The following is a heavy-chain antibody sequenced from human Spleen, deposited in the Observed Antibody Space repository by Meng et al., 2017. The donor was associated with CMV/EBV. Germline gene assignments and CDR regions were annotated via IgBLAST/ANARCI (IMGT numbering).Heavy chain of an antibody. CDR2: IYNSGST. CDR3: AKDDVRYAWFDP. D-gene: IGHD3-10*02. CDR1: GGSRNSGDYY. Sequence: TVSGGSRNSGDYYWSWIRQHPGKGLEWIGYIYNSGSTYYNPSLKSRVTISVDTSKNQFSLKLSSVTAADTAVYYCAKDDVRYAWFDPWGQGTLVTVSS. V-gene: IGHV4-31*02. J-gene: IGHJ5*02.